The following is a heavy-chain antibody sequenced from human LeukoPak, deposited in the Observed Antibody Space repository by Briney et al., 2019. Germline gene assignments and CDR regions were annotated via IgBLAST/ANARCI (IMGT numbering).Heavy chain of an antibody. Sequence: SVKVSCKASGGTFSSYTISWVRQAPGQGLEWMGRIIPILGIANYAQKFQGRVTITADKSTSTAYMELSSLTSEDTAVYYCARDSSPLLRGRHDYMDVWGKGTTVTVSS. CDR2: IIPILGIA. D-gene: IGHD1-1*01. J-gene: IGHJ6*03. CDR3: ARDSSPLLRGRHDYMDV. CDR1: GGTFSSYT. V-gene: IGHV1-69*04.